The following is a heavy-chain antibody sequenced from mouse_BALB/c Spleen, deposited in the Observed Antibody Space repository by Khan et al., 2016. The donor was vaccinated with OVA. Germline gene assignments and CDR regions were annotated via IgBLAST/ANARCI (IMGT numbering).Heavy chain of an antibody. Sequence: QVQLKQSGPGLVAPSQSLSITCTISGFSLTNYGVHWIRQPPGKGLEWLVVIWSDGSTTYNSALKSRLTITKDKSKSQVFLQMNSLQTDDTAIYFCARQPYYHYNITDDWGQGTSVTVSS. CDR2: IWSDGST. J-gene: IGHJ4*01. D-gene: IGHD2-10*01. V-gene: IGHV2-6-1*01. CDR3: ARQPYYHYNITDD. CDR1: GFSLTNYG.